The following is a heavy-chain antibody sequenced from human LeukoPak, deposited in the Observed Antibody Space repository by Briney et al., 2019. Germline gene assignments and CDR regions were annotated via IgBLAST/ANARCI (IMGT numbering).Heavy chain of an antibody. D-gene: IGHD5-12*01. CDR3: ARAYYVDIVATSPFDY. CDR2: IYPGDSDT. CDR1: GYSFTSYW. J-gene: IGHJ4*02. V-gene: IGHV5-51*01. Sequence: GESLKISCKGSGYSFTSYWIGWVRQMPGKGLEWMGIIYPGDSDTRYSPSFQGQVTISADKSISTAYLQWSSLKASDTAMYYCARAYYVDIVATSPFDYWGQGTLVTVSS.